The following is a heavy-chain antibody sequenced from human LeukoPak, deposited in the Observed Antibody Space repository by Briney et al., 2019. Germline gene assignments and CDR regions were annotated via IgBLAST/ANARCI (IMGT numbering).Heavy chain of an antibody. Sequence: PGRSLRLSCSVSGFTYSIYAMSWLRQSPGKGLEGVSTICGSVDTYYVDSVKGRFTISRNNSKNSMYLQMNSVRAEDTAVYYCAKEGGYNYGYLDYWGQGPLVNVSS. D-gene: IGHD5-18*01. V-gene: IGHV3-23*01. J-gene: IGHJ4*02. CDR2: ICGSVDT. CDR1: GFTYSIYA. CDR3: AKEGGYNYGYLDY.